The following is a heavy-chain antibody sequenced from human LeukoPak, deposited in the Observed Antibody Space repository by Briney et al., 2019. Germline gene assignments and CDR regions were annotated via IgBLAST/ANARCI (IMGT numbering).Heavy chain of an antibody. D-gene: IGHD2-15*01. CDR3: ARTFSSYAFDI. V-gene: IGHV1-69*04. CDR1: GGTFSSYA. J-gene: IGHJ3*02. Sequence: ASVKVFCKASGGTFSSYAISWVRQAPGQGLEWMGRIIPILGIANYAQKFQGRVTITADKSTSTAYMELSSLRSEDTAVYYCARTFSSYAFDIWGQGTMVTVSS. CDR2: IIPILGIA.